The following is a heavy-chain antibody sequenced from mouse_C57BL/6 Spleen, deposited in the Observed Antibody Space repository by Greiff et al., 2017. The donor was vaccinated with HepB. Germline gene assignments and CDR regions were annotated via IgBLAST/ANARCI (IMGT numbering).Heavy chain of an antibody. D-gene: IGHD4-1*01. J-gene: IGHJ2*01. Sequence: GGGLVQPKGSLKLSCAASGFSFNTYAMNWVRQAPGKGLEWVARIRSKSNNYATYYADSVKDRFTISRDDSESMLYLQMNNLKTEDTAMYYCVRHGRRYFDYWGQGTTLTVSS. CDR2: IRSKSNNYAT. CDR1: GFSFNTYA. CDR3: VRHGRRYFDY. V-gene: IGHV10-1*01.